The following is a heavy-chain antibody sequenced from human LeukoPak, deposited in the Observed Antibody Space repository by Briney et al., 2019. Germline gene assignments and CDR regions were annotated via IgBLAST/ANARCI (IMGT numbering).Heavy chain of an antibody. CDR1: GYSFTGYW. CDR2: VYPAESET. CDR3: ARRSSSATYDY. V-gene: IGHV5-51*01. J-gene: IGHJ4*02. D-gene: IGHD6-6*01. Sequence: GESLKISCQASGYSFTGYWIAWVRQMSGKGLEWMGTVYPAESETRYSPSFQGHVTVSADKSINTAYLEWSSLKAPDTAMYYCARRSSSATYDYWGQGTLVTVSS.